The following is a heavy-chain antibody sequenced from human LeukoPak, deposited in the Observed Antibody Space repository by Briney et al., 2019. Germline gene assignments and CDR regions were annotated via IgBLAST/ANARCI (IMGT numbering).Heavy chain of an antibody. J-gene: IGHJ4*02. CDR2: IYYSGST. D-gene: IGHD6-13*01. V-gene: IGHV4-39*01. CDR3: ARPVISAAGPIDY. CDR1: GGSISSSSYY. Sequence: SETLSLTCTVSGGSISSSSYYWGWIRQPPGKGLEWIGSIYYSGSTYYNPSLKSRVTISVDTSKSQFSLKLSSVTAADTAVYYCARPVISAAGPIDYWGQGTLVTVSS.